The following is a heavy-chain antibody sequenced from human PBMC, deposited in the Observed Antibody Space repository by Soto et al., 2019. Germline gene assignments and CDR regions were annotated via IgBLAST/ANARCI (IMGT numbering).Heavy chain of an antibody. Sequence: GGSLRLSCAASGFTFSSYGMHWVRQAPGKGLEWVAVISYDGSNKYYADSVKGRFPISRDNSKNTLYLQMNSLRAEDTAVYYCAKDFPGGYCSGGSCYVEYYYYGMDVWGQGTTVTVSS. CDR2: ISYDGSNK. J-gene: IGHJ6*02. CDR1: GFTFSSYG. V-gene: IGHV3-30*18. D-gene: IGHD2-15*01. CDR3: AKDFPGGYCSGGSCYVEYYYYGMDV.